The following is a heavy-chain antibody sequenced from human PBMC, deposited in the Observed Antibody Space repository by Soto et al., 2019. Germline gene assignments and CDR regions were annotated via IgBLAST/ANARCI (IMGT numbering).Heavy chain of an antibody. J-gene: IGHJ5*02. D-gene: IGHD1-26*01. CDR3: ARSMELPNWFGP. Sequence: SVKVSCKASGGTFSSYAISWVRQAPGQGLEWMGGIIPIFGTANYAQKFQGRVTITADESTSTAYMELSSLRSEDTAVYYCARSMELPNWFGPWGQGTLVTVSS. CDR1: GGTFSSYA. CDR2: IIPIFGTA. V-gene: IGHV1-69*13.